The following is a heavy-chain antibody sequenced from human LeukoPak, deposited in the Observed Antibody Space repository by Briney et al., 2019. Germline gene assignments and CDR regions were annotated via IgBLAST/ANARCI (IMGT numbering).Heavy chain of an antibody. J-gene: IGHJ6*03. D-gene: IGHD5-18*01. CDR3: ARGVGSQLWLLPYYYYYMDV. CDR1: GGSFSGYY. V-gene: IGHV4-34*01. Sequence: SETLSLTCAVYGGSFSGYYWSRIRQPPGKGLEWIGEINHSGSTNYNPSLKSRVTISVDTSKNQFSLKLSSVTAADTAVYCCARGVGSQLWLLPYYYYYMDVWGKETTVTVSS. CDR2: INHSGST.